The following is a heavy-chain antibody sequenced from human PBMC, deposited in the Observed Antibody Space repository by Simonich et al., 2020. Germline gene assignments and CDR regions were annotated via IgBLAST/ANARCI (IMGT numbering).Heavy chain of an antibody. J-gene: IGHJ3*02. Sequence: EVQLVESGGGLVKPGGSLRLSCAASGFTFSSYSMNWVRQAPGEGVGWVSSISSSSSNIYYAATVKGRFTISRDNAKNSLYRQMNSLRAEDTAVYYCAREKARGGAFDIWGQGTMVTVSS. CDR2: ISSSSSNI. CDR1: GFTFSSYS. CDR3: AREKARGGAFDI. D-gene: IGHD3-16*01. V-gene: IGHV3-21*01.